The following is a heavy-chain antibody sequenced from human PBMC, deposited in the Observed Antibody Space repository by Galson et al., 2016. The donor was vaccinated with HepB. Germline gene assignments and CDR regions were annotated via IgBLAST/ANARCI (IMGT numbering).Heavy chain of an antibody. CDR1: GFTFSSHA. Sequence: SLRLSCAASGFTFSSHAMSWVRQAPGKGLEWVSSITGSGGTTYYTDSVKGRFTISRDNSKNTLYLQMNSLRAEDTAVYYCAKRKGYGSGGVIYYYYGMDVWGQGTTVTVSS. CDR2: ITGSGGTT. J-gene: IGHJ6*02. CDR3: AKRKGYGSGGVIYYYYGMDV. D-gene: IGHD3-10*01. V-gene: IGHV3-23*01.